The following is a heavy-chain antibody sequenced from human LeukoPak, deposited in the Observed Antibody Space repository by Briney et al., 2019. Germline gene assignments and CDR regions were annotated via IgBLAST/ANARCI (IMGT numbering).Heavy chain of an antibody. V-gene: IGHV3-64D*06. CDR3: VTKTSSGYYDC. D-gene: IGHD3-22*01. CDR1: GFTFSTYV. CDR2: ISTNVYST. Sequence: GGSLRLSCSASGFTFSTYVMYWVRRAPGKGLEYVSIISTNVYSTYYADSVKGRFTISRDNSKNTLYLQMSSLRPEDTAVYYCVTKTSSGYYDCWGQGTLVTVSS. J-gene: IGHJ4*02.